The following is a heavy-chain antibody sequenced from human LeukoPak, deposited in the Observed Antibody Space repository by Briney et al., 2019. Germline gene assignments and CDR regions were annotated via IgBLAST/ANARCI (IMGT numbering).Heavy chain of an antibody. V-gene: IGHV3-74*01. Sequence: GGSLRLSCAASGFTFSSYWMHWVRQAPGKGLVWVSRINSDGSSTSYADSVKGRLTISRDNAKNTLYLQMNSLRAEDTAVYYCAKDQKGYSYGSSAFDIWGQGTMVTVSS. J-gene: IGHJ3*02. D-gene: IGHD5-18*01. CDR3: AKDQKGYSYGSSAFDI. CDR1: GFTFSSYW. CDR2: INSDGSST.